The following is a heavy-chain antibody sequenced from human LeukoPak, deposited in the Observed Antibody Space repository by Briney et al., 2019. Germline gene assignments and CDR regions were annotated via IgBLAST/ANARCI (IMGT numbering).Heavy chain of an antibody. CDR2: VCSRGRST. J-gene: IGHJ4*02. Sequence: PGGSLRLSCTASGFTFSSYAMNWVRQTPGKGLEWVSAVCSRGRSTYYADSVKGRFTISRDNSKNTLYLQMNSLRAEDTAVYYCAKDAPYYDFWSGNIIPIAFLDYWGQGTLVTVSS. V-gene: IGHV3-23*01. CDR1: GFTFSSYA. D-gene: IGHD3-3*01. CDR3: AKDAPYYDFWSGNIIPIAFLDY.